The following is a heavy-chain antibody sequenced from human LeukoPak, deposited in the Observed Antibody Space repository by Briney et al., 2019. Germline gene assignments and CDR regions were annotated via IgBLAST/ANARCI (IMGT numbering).Heavy chain of an antibody. CDR2: IYYSGST. Sequence: TSQTLSLTCTVSGGSISSGDYYWSWIRQPPGKGLEWIGYIYYSGSTYYNPSLKSRVTISVDTSKNQFSLKLSSVTAADTAVYYCARGSGTTVVTRRYYYHYMDVWGKGTTVTVSS. D-gene: IGHD4-23*01. V-gene: IGHV4-30-4*08. J-gene: IGHJ6*03. CDR1: GGSISSGDYY. CDR3: ARGSGTTVVTRRYYYHYMDV.